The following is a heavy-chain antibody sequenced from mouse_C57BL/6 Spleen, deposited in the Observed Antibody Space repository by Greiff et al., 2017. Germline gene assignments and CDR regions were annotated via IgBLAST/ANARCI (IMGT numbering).Heavy chain of an antibody. CDR2: IDPETGGT. CDR3: TRAGAYVDY. CDR1: GYTFTDYA. J-gene: IGHJ2*01. Sequence: VQLQQSGAELVRPGASVTLSCKASGYTFTDYAMHWVKQTPVHGLEWIGAIDPETGGTAYNQKFKGKAILTADKSSSTAYMGLRSLTSEDSAVYYCTRAGAYVDYWGQGTTLTVSS. V-gene: IGHV1-15*01.